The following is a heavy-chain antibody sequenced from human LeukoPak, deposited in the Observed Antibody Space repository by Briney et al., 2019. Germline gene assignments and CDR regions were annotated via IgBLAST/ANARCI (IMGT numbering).Heavy chain of an antibody. D-gene: IGHD6-13*01. CDR1: GGSISSGDYY. J-gene: IGHJ4*02. Sequence: SQTLSLTCTVSGGSISSGDYYWSWIRQPPGKGLEWIGYIYYSGSTYYNPSLESRVTISVDTSKNQFSLKLSSETAADTAVYYCARGKQQLVYDYFDYWGQGTLVTVSS. V-gene: IGHV4-30-4*08. CDR3: ARGKQQLVYDYFDY. CDR2: IYYSGST.